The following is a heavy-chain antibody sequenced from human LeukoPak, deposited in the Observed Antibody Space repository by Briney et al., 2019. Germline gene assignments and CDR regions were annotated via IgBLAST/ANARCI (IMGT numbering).Heavy chain of an antibody. CDR2: IYYSGST. Sequence: PSETLSLTCTVSGGFISSSSYYWGWIRQPPGKGLEWIGSIYYSGSTYYNPSLKSRVTISVDTSKNQFSLKLSSVTAADTAVYYCARQRDGYNYYWGQGTLVTVSS. CDR1: GGFISSSSYY. CDR3: ARQRDGYNYY. J-gene: IGHJ4*02. V-gene: IGHV4-39*01. D-gene: IGHD5-24*01.